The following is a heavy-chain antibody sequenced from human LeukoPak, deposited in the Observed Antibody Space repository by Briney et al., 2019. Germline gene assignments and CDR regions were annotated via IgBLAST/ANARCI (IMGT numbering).Heavy chain of an antibody. Sequence: RGSLRLSCAASGFTFSGYSMNWVRQAPGKGLEWVSSISSSSSYIYYADSMKGRFTVSRDNARNPVYLQMNSLRVEDTAVYYCVRGRYNYGYIFDYWGQGTLVTVSS. V-gene: IGHV3-21*01. CDR2: ISSSSSYI. CDR3: VRGRYNYGYIFDY. J-gene: IGHJ4*02. CDR1: GFTFSGYS. D-gene: IGHD5-18*01.